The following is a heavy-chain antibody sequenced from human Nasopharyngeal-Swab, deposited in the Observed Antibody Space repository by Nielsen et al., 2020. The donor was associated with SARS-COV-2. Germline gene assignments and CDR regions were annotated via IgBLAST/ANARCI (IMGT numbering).Heavy chain of an antibody. V-gene: IGHV1-69*06. CDR1: RGTFSSYA. J-gene: IGHJ6*03. D-gene: IGHD7-27*01. CDR3: ARAPLLGIYYYYMDV. CDR2: IIPIFGTA. Sequence: SVTVSCKASRGTFSSYAIRWVRQAPGQGLEWMGGIIPIFGTANYAQKFQGRVTITADKSTSTAYMELSSLRSEDTAVYYCARAPLLGIYYYYMDVWGKGTTVTVSS.